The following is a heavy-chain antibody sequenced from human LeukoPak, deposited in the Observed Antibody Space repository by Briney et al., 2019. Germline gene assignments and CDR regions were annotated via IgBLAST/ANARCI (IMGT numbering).Heavy chain of an antibody. CDR3: ARWALGYCSGGSCYWFDP. V-gene: IGHV4-34*01. CDR1: GGSFSGYY. J-gene: IGHJ5*02. Sequence: SETLSLTCAVYGGSFSGYYWSWVRQPPGKGLEWIGEIYHSGSTNYNPSLKSRVTISVVKSKNQFSLKLSSVTAADTAVYYCARWALGYCSGGSCYWFDPWGQGTLVTVSS. D-gene: IGHD2-15*01. CDR2: IYHSGST.